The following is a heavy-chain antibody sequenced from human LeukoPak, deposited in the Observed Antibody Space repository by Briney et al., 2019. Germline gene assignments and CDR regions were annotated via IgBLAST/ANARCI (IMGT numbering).Heavy chain of an antibody. CDR2: ISSSSSYI. D-gene: IGHD3-22*01. CDR1: GFTFSSYS. Sequence: GGSLRLSCAASGFTFSSYSMNWVRQAPGKGLEWVSSISSSSSYIYYADSVKGRFTISRDNAKNSLYLQMNGLRAEDTAVYYCATTTYYYDSSGPYYFDYWGQETLVTVSS. J-gene: IGHJ4*02. V-gene: IGHV3-21*01. CDR3: ATTTYYYDSSGPYYFDY.